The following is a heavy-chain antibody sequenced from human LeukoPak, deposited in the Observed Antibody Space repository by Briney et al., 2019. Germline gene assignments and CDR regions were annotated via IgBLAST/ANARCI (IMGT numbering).Heavy chain of an antibody. D-gene: IGHD5-18*01. CDR3: AKSEVDTAFSMEYGMDV. J-gene: IGHJ6*02. CDR2: ISWNSGSI. CDR1: GFTFDDYA. Sequence: GGSLRLSCAGSGFTFDDYAMHWVRQAPGKGLEWVSGISWNSGSIGYADSVKGRFTISRDNAKNSLYLQMNSLRAEDTALYYCAKSEVDTAFSMEYGMDVWGQGTTVTVSS. V-gene: IGHV3-9*01.